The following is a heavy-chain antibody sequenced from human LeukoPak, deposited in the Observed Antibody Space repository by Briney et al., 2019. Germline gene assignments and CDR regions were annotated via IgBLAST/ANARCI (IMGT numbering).Heavy chain of an antibody. CDR1: GGSISSYY. J-gene: IGHJ6*02. CDR2: IYYSGST. V-gene: IGHV4-59*12. D-gene: IGHD1-1*01. CDR3: ARDSSTRSYYYYGMDV. Sequence: SETLSLTCTVSGGSISSYYWSWIRQPPGKGLEWIGYIYYSGSTYYNPSLKSRVTISVDTSKNQFSLKLSSVTAADTAVYYCARDSSTRSYYYYGMDVWGQGTTVTVSS.